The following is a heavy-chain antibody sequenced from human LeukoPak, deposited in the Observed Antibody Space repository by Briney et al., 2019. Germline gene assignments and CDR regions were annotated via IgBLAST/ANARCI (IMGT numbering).Heavy chain of an antibody. CDR1: GYSFTSYW. CDR2: IYPGDSDT. Sequence: GESLKISCQGSGYSFTSYWIGWVRQMPGKGLEWMGIIYPGDSDTRYSPSFQGQVTISADKSISTAYLQSSVQPAGVTASYYCACGYCEGDCAPDYWGQGTLVTVSS. CDR3: ACGYCEGDCAPDY. V-gene: IGHV5-51*01. D-gene: IGHD2-21*02. J-gene: IGHJ4*02.